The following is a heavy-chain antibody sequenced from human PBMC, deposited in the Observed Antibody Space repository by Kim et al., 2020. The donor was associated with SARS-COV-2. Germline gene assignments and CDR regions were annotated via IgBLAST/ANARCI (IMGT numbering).Heavy chain of an antibody. CDR2: ISYDGSNK. J-gene: IGHJ4*02. Sequence: GGSLRLSCAASGFTFSSYAMHWVRQAPGKGLEWVAVISYDGSNKYYADSVKGRFTISRDNSKNTLYLQMNSLRAEDTAVYYCARTTELGIYFDYWGQGTLVTVSS. CDR1: GFTFSSYA. V-gene: IGHV3-30*04. CDR3: ARTTELGIYFDY. D-gene: IGHD7-27*01.